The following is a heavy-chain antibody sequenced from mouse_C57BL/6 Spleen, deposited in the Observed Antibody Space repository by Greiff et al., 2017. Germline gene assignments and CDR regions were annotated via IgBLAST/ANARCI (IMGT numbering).Heavy chain of an antibody. D-gene: IGHD2-4*01. V-gene: IGHV1-18*01. J-gene: IGHJ1*03. CDR3: ARRIYYDYDWYFDV. Sequence: VQLKQSGPELVKPGASVKIPCKASGYTFTDYNMDWVKQSHGKSLEWIGDINPNNGGTIYNQKFKGKATLTVDKSSSTAYMELRSLTSEDTADYYCARRIYYDYDWYFDVWGTGTTVTVSS. CDR2: INPNNGGT. CDR1: GYTFTDYN.